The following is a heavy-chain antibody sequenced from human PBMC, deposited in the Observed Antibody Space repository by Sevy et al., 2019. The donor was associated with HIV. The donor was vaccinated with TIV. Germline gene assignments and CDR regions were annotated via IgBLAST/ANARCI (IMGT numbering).Heavy chain of an antibody. D-gene: IGHD1-1*01. Sequence: GGSLRLSCAASGFTFSSYSMNWVRQAPGKGLEWVSSITSSSRYIYYADSVKGRFTISRDNAKNSLYLQMNSLRADDTAVYYCAREDWNDVIDYWGQGTLVTVSS. CDR3: AREDWNDVIDY. CDR2: ITSSSRYI. V-gene: IGHV3-21*04. CDR1: GFTFSSYS. J-gene: IGHJ4*02.